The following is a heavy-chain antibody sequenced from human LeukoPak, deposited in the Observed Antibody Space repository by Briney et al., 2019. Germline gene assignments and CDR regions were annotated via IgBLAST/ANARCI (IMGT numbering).Heavy chain of an antibody. J-gene: IGHJ4*02. V-gene: IGHV3-21*01. CDR2: ISSSSSYI. D-gene: IGHD4-17*01. CDR3: ARDPGGGFSDYGDYGVEDY. Sequence: GGSLRLSCAASGFTFSSYSMNWVRQAPGKGLEWVSSISSSSSYIHYADSVKGRFTISRDNAKNSLYLQMNSLRAEDTAVYYCARDPGGGFSDYGDYGVEDYWGQGTLVTVSS. CDR1: GFTFSSYS.